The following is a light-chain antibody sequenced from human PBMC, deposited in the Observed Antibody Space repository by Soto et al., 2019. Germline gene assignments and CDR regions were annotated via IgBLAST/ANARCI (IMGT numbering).Light chain of an antibody. CDR2: DAS. CDR3: QRSQQRSSWPPIA. J-gene: IGKJ5*01. Sequence: DIVLTQSPATLSLSPGNRVTLSCRANERISHSLAWYQQRPGQAPRILIYDASFRATGIPERFSGSGSGTDFTLSSSRLEPEDFAVYCCQRSQQRSSWPPIAFGQGTRLDLK. V-gene: IGKV3-11*01. CDR1: ERISHS.